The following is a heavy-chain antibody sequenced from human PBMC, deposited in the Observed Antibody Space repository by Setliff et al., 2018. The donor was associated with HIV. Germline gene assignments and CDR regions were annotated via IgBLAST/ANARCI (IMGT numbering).Heavy chain of an antibody. CDR2: INHNGDT. CDR3: ARHFWNYYDSSGYSHFDY. CDR1: GESFSSFY. V-gene: IGHV4-34*01. J-gene: IGHJ4*02. Sequence: SETLSLTCAVYGESFSSFYWTWIRQPPGKGLEWIGDINHNGDTNFNPSLKSRVTMSVDTSKNQFSLRLSSVTAADTAVYYCARHFWNYYDSSGYSHFDYWGQGTLVTVSS. D-gene: IGHD3-22*01.